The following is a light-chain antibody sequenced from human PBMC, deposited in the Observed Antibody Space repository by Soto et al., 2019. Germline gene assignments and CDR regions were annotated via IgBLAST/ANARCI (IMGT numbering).Light chain of an antibody. J-gene: IGKJ2*01. V-gene: IGKV1-5*03. CDR1: QNVNIW. CDR3: LQYNSLPYT. Sequence: DIQVTQSPSTLSAFVGDRVILTCRASQNVNIWLAWYQQRPRKAPKLLIYKTSSLESGVPSRFSGSGSGTEFTLTISSLETDDFGTYFCLQYNSLPYTFGQETKLEIK. CDR2: KTS.